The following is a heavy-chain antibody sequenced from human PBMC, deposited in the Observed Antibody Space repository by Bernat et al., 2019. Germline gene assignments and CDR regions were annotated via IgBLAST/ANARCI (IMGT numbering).Heavy chain of an antibody. D-gene: IGHD6-25*01. Sequence: QVQLVQSGAEVKKPGSSVKVSCKASGGTFSSYVISWVRQAPGQGLEWIGGIIPISGKANYAQKFQGRVTITADKSTSTAYMDLSGLRFEDTAVYYCASISKVTFMAAAGTYYYGLDVWGQGTTVTVSS. V-gene: IGHV1-69*06. J-gene: IGHJ6*02. CDR1: GGTFSSYV. CDR3: ASISKVTFMAAAGTYYYGLDV. CDR2: IIPISGKA.